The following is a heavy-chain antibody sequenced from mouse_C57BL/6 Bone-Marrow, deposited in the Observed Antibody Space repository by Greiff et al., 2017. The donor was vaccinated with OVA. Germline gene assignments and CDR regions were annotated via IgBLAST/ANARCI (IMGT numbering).Heavy chain of an antibody. CDR1: GYTFTSYW. D-gene: IGHD2-5*01. CDR3: ARLSNCWYFDV. J-gene: IGHJ1*03. V-gene: IGHV1-69*01. CDR2: IDPSDSYT. Sequence: VQLQQPGAELVMPGASVKLSCKASGYTFTSYWMHWVKQRPGQGLEWIGEIDPSDSYTNYNQKFKGKSTLTVDKSSSTAYMQLSSLTSEDSAVYYCARLSNCWYFDVWGTGTTVTVSS.